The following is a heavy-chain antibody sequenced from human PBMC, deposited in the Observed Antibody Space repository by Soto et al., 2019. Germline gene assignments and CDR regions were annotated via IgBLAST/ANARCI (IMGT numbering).Heavy chain of an antibody. CDR3: ARQYCSGGSCYTLDY. CDR1: GYTFTSYF. D-gene: IGHD2-15*01. Sequence: ASVKVSCKASGYTFTSYFMHWVRQAPGQGLEWMGIINPSGGSTSCAQKFQGRVTMTRDTSTSTVYMELSSLRSEDTAVYYCARQYCSGGSCYTLDYWGQGTLVTVS. V-gene: IGHV1-46*01. J-gene: IGHJ4*02. CDR2: INPSGGST.